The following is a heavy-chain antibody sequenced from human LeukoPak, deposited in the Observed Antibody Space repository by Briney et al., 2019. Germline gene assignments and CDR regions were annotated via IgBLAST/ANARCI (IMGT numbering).Heavy chain of an antibody. J-gene: IGHJ4*02. CDR2: ISGSGGST. V-gene: IGHV3-23*01. D-gene: IGHD3-3*01. CDR1: GFTFSSYA. Sequence: GGSLRLSCAASGFTFSSYAMSWVRQAPGKGLEWVSAISGSGGSTYYADSVKGRFTISRDNSKNTLYLQMNSLRAEDTAVYYCAKDLDDFWSGFPIDYWGQGTLVTVSS. CDR3: AKDLDDFWSGFPIDY.